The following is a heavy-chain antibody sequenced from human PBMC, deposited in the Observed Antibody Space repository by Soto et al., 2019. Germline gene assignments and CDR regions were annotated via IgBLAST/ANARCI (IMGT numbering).Heavy chain of an antibody. CDR1: GGSFSGYY. CDR2: INHSGST. V-gene: IGHV4-34*01. D-gene: IGHD5-12*01. Sequence: SETLSLTCAVYGGSFSGYYWSWIRQPPGKGLEWIGEINHSGSTNYNPSLKSRVTISVDTSKNQFSLKLSSVTAADTAVYYCARTLSGYDYRYFDYWGQGTLVTVSS. CDR3: ARTLSGYDYRYFDY. J-gene: IGHJ4*02.